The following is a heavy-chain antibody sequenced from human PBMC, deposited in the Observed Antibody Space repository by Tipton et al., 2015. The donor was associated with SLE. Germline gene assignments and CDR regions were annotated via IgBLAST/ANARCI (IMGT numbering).Heavy chain of an antibody. CDR3: ARENDYGDYLPDH. V-gene: IGHV4-59*12. CDR1: GGSISSYY. D-gene: IGHD4-17*01. J-gene: IGHJ4*02. CDR2: ASYSGRP. Sequence: TLSLTCTVSGGSISSYYWSWIRQPPGKGLEWIGDASYSGRPNFNPSLKSRVTVSVDTSKNQFSLRMSSLTTADTALYYCARENDYGDYLPDHWGQGILVTVSS.